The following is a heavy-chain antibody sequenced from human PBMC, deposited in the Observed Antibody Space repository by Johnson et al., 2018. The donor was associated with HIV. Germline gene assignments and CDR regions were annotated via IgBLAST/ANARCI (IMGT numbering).Heavy chain of an antibody. CDR1: GFTVSSNY. J-gene: IGHJ3*02. CDR3: ARDVAATMIVVGGAYDAFDI. CDR2: IGKVSDT. D-gene: IGHD3-22*01. V-gene: IGHV3-53*01. Sequence: VQLVESGGGLIQPGGSLRLSCAASGFTVSSNYMSWFRQAPGKGLEWVSAIGKVSDTYYSDSVKGRFSMSRENVKNSLYLQMNSLRAEDTAVYYCARDVAATMIVVGGAYDAFDIWGQGTMVIVSS.